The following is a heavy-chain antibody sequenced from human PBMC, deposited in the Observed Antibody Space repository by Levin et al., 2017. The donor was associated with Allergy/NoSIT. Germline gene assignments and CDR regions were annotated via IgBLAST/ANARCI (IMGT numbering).Heavy chain of an antibody. Sequence: EASVKVSCKASGGTFSSYAISWVRQAPGQGLEWMGGIIPIFGTANYAQKFQGRVTITADESTSTAYMELSSLRSEDTAVYYCARGYGDYDGGIQNDYWGQGTLVTVSS. CDR2: IIPIFGTA. CDR1: GGTFSSYA. V-gene: IGHV1-69*13. J-gene: IGHJ4*02. D-gene: IGHD4-17*01. CDR3: ARGYGDYDGGIQNDY.